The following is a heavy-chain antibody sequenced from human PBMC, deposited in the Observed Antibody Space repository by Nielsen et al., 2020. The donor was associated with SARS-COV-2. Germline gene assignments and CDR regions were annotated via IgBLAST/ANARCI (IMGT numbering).Heavy chain of an antibody. J-gene: IGHJ4*02. CDR3: ARGHRVVPSTTPYSFDY. CDR2: MNPNSGNT. CDR1: GYTLTELS. Sequence: ASVKVSCKVSGYTLTELSMHWVRQAAGQGPEWMGWMNPNSGNTGYAQKFQGRVTLTRNTAISTAYIELSSLTFDDTAVYYCARGHRVVPSTTPYSFDYWGQGSLVTVSS. V-gene: IGHV1-8*01. D-gene: IGHD2-2*01.